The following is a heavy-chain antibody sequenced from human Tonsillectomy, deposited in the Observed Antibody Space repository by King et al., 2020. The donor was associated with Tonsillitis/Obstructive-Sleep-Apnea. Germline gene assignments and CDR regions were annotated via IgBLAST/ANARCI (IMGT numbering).Heavy chain of an antibody. CDR3: ARTGMTRFEYSSSFPYYYSGMDV. V-gene: IGHV4-59*01. Sequence: QLQESGPGLVKPSETLSLTCTVSGGSISSYYWSWIRQPPGKGLEWIGYIYHSGSTNYNPSLESRVTISVDTSKNQFSLKLSSVTAADTAVYYCARTGMTRFEYSSSFPYYYSGMDVWGQGTTVTVSS. J-gene: IGHJ6*02. CDR1: GGSISSYY. D-gene: IGHD6-6*01. CDR2: IYHSGST.